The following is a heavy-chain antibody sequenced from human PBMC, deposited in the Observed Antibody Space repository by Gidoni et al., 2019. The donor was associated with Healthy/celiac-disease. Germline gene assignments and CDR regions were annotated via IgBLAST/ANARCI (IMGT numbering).Heavy chain of an antibody. J-gene: IGHJ4*02. CDR1: GFTFSSYL. CDR3: ARDAYYDILTGTIDY. CDR2: IKQDGSEK. Sequence: EVQLVESGGGLVQPGGSLRLSCADSGFTFSSYLLSWVRQAPRKVLGWVANIKQDGSEKYYVDSVKGRFTISRDNAKNSLYLQMNSLRSEDTAVYYCARDAYYDILTGTIDYWGQGTLVTVSS. D-gene: IGHD3-9*01. V-gene: IGHV3-7*05.